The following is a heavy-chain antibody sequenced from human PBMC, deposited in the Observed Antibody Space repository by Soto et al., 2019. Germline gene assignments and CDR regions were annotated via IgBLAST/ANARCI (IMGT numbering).Heavy chain of an antibody. CDR1: GLRFTKSW. CDR2: INQDGSQK. D-gene: IGHD3-16*01. J-gene: IGHJ1*01. Sequence: GGSLRLSCAAAGLRFTKSWMSWVRQAPGRALEWVAHINQDGSQKYHVDSAKGRFTISRDNAKTSLYLQMNSLRAEDTAVYYCVSWADAADEDYFHHWGQGTLVTVSS. V-gene: IGHV3-7*01. CDR3: VSWADAADEDYFHH.